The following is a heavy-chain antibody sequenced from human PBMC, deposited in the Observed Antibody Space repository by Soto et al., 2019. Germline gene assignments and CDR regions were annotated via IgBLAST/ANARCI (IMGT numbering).Heavy chain of an antibody. Sequence: QPGGSLRLSCSASGFPFSSYAMHWVRQAPGKGLEYVSAISSNGGSTYYADSVKGRFTISRDNSKNTLYLQMSSLRAEDTAVYYCVKSDTAAAGTYYGMDVWGQGTTVTVSS. CDR1: GFPFSSYA. D-gene: IGHD6-13*01. CDR3: VKSDTAAAGTYYGMDV. CDR2: ISSNGGST. V-gene: IGHV3-64D*08. J-gene: IGHJ6*02.